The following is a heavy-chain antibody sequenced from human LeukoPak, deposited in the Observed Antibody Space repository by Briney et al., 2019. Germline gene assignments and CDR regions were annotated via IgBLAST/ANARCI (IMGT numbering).Heavy chain of an antibody. D-gene: IGHD2-2*01. J-gene: IGHJ6*03. CDR2: VGTSGAST. CDR1: GFTFSRFA. CDR3: AKADSCYYYMDV. V-gene: IGHV3-23*01. Sequence: GGSLRLSCAASGFTFSRFAMSWVRQAPGKGLEWVSTVGTSGASTYYADSVKGRFTISRDNSKNTLYLQMNSLRAEDTAVYYCAKADSCYYYMDVWGKGTTVTVSS.